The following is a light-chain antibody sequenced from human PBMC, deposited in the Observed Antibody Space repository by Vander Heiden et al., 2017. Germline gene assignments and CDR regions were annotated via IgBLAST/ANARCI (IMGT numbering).Light chain of an antibody. CDR2: AAS. CDR3: QQSYSTPRT. J-gene: IGKJ1*01. CDR1: QSISSY. V-gene: IGKV1-39*01. Sequence: DIQMTQSPSSLSASVGDRVTITCRSLSQSISSYLNWYQQKPGKAPKLLIYAASSLQSGVPSRFSGSGSGTDFTLTISRLQPEDFATYYCQQSYSTPRTFGQGTKVEIK.